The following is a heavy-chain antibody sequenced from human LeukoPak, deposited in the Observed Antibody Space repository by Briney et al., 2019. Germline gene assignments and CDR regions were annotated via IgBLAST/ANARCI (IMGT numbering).Heavy chain of an antibody. CDR1: GGSFSGYY. Sequence: PSETLSLTCAVYGGSFSGYYWNWIRQPPGKGLEWIGEINHSGSTNYNPSLKSRVTISVDTSKNQFSLKLSSVTAADTAVYYCARGYSYGYGEFDYWGQGTLVTVSS. CDR2: INHSGST. D-gene: IGHD5-18*01. V-gene: IGHV4-34*01. CDR3: ARGYSYGYGEFDY. J-gene: IGHJ4*02.